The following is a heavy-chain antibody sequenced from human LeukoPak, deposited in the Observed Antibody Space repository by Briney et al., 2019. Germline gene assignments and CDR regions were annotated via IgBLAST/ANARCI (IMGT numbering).Heavy chain of an antibody. Sequence: SETLSLTCAVYGGSFSGYYWSWIRQPPGKGLEWIGEINHSGSTNYNPSLKSRVTISVDTSKNQFSLKLSSVTAADTAVYYCARGDPGYSSGWYPLYYYYYYGMDVWGQGTTVTVSS. CDR3: ARGDPGYSSGWYPLYYYYYYGMDV. J-gene: IGHJ6*02. CDR1: GGSFSGYY. D-gene: IGHD6-19*01. V-gene: IGHV4-34*01. CDR2: INHSGST.